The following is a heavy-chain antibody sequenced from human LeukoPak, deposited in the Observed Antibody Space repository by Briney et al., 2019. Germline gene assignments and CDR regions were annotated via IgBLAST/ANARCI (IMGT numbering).Heavy chain of an antibody. D-gene: IGHD1-1*01. CDR3: ARDPSLEHFDY. Sequence: GGSLRLSCTSSGFTFRDFALSWFRQAPGKGLEWVANIKEDGSEKNYVDSVKGRFTISRDNAKNSVYLEMSSLRVEDTAVYYCARDPSLEHFDYWGQGTLVAVSS. V-gene: IGHV3-7*01. J-gene: IGHJ4*02. CDR1: GFTFRDFA. CDR2: IKEDGSEK.